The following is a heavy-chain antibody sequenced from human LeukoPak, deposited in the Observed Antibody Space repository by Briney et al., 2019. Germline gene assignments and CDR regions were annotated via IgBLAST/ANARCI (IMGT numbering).Heavy chain of an antibody. V-gene: IGHV3-48*01. CDR3: ARESPRGYYDSSGYGDY. D-gene: IGHD3-22*01. Sequence: PGGSLRLSCAASGFTFSSYAMSWVRQAPGKGLEWVSYISSSSSSTIYYADSVKGRFTISRDNAKNSLYLQMNSLRAEDTAVYYCARESPRGYYDSSGYGDYWGQGTLVTVSS. CDR2: ISSSSSSTI. J-gene: IGHJ4*02. CDR1: GFTFSSYA.